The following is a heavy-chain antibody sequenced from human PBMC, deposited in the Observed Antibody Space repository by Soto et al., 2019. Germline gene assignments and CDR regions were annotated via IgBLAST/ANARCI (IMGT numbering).Heavy chain of an antibody. CDR1: GYTFTNYY. CDR2: INPSGGTT. Sequence: QVQLVQSGAEVKKPGASVKVSCKASGYTFTNYYMHWVRQAPGQGLEWMGLINPSGGTTSYAQKFQDRVTMTRDTCTSTVYMELSSLRSEDTAVYYCAREPHSGSLGADYWGQGTLVTVSS. V-gene: IGHV1-46*03. D-gene: IGHD1-26*01. CDR3: AREPHSGSLGADY. J-gene: IGHJ4*02.